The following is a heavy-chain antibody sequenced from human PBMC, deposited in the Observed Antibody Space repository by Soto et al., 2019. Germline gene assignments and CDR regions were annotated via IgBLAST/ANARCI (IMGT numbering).Heavy chain of an antibody. CDR2: ITPSSDAT. Sequence: ASVKVACKASGYTFIDYFIHWVRQAPGQGLEWMGCITPSSDATDYSQKFRGRVTMARDTSIVTASMELSRLSSDDNALYYRVRGLRWRALDYGGQGPVVTVSS. J-gene: IGHJ4*02. V-gene: IGHV1-2*02. CDR1: GYTFIDYF. CDR3: VRGLRWRALDY. D-gene: IGHD2-15*01.